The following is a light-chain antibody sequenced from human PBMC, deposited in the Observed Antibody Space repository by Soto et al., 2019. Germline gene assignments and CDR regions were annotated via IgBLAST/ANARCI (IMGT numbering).Light chain of an antibody. J-gene: IGKJ5*01. CDR3: QQSYSTLSIT. CDR1: ESINRH. Sequence: DIQMTQSPSSLSASVGDRVTITCRASESINRHLNWYQQKPGKAPKLLIYAASSLQNGVPSRFSRTRSGTDFTLTISNLQPEDFATYYCQQSYSTLSITFGQGTRLEIK. CDR2: AAS. V-gene: IGKV1-39*01.